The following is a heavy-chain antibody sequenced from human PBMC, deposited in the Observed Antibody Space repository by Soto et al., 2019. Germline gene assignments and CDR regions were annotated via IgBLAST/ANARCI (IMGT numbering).Heavy chain of an antibody. CDR3: AKDPSGYYGSGSSFDY. Sequence: GASLRLSCAASGFTCSSYAMSWVRQAPGKGLEWVSAISASGGSTSYAGSVKGRFTISRDNTKNRLYFQMSSLRAEDMAVYYCAKDPSGYYGSGSSFDYWGQGTLVTVSS. D-gene: IGHD3-10*01. CDR1: GFTCSSYA. J-gene: IGHJ4*02. V-gene: IGHV3-23*01. CDR2: ISASGGST.